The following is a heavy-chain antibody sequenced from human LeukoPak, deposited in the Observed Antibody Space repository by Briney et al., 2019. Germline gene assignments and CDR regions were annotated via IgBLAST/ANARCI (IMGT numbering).Heavy chain of an antibody. Sequence: GGSLRLSCAPSRFTFSSFWMTWVRQAPGKGLEWVANINEDGSEKNYADSVKGRFTISRDNAKNSLYLQVNSLRAEDTALYYCARGGPTGALDDWGQGTLLTVSS. CDR2: INEDGSEK. J-gene: IGHJ4*02. CDR1: RFTFSSFW. D-gene: IGHD7-27*01. CDR3: ARGGPTGALDD. V-gene: IGHV3-7*01.